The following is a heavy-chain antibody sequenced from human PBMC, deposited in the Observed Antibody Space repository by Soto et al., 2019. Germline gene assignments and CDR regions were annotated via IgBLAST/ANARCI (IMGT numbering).Heavy chain of an antibody. Sequence: AALKISCKASGYSFTHDWIGWVLQMPGKGLEWMGVIYPCDSDTIYSPSFKGQVTISPDSSISTAYLQWTSLKASDSPISYVGRLAGLTALTGWLGTLGQGPL. D-gene: IGHD6-19*01. CDR1: GYSFTHDW. J-gene: IGHJ5*02. V-gene: IGHV5-51*01. CDR2: IYPCDSDT. CDR3: GRLAGLTALTGWLGT.